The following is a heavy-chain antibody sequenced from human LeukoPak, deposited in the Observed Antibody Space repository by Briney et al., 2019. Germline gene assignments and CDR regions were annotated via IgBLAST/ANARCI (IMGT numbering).Heavy chain of an antibody. CDR1: GGSISSYY. CDR2: IYYSGST. J-gene: IGHJ4*02. Sequence: PSETLSLTCTVSGGSISSYYWSWIRQPLGKGLEWIGYIYYSGSTNYNPSLKSRVTISVDTSKNQFSLKLSSVTAADTAVYYCARGTSTAMPKGLGYWGQGTLVTVSS. CDR3: ARGTSTAMPKGLGY. V-gene: IGHV4-59*01. D-gene: IGHD5-18*01.